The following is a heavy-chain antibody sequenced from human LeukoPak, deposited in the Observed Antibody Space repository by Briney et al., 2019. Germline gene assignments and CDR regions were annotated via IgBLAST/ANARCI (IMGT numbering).Heavy chain of an antibody. J-gene: IGHJ6*03. V-gene: IGHV1-69*01. CDR1: GGTFSSYA. CDR3: ARPNIAARPEWYYYMDV. Sequence: SVKVSCKASGGTFSSYAISWVRQAPGQGLEWMGGNIPIFGTANYAQKFQGRVTITADESTSTAYMELSSLRSEDTAVYYCARPNIAARPEWYYYMDVWGKGTTVTVSS. CDR2: NIPIFGTA. D-gene: IGHD6-6*01.